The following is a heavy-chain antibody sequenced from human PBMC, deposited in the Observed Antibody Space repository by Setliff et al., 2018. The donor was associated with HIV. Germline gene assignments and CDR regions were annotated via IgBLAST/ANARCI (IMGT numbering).Heavy chain of an antibody. CDR3: ARDGYTNGYGYYYFYMDV. CDR1: GDSISSSIYY. J-gene: IGHJ6*03. V-gene: IGHV4-39*07. D-gene: IGHD5-18*01. CDR2: VYYGGST. Sequence: SETLSLTCAVSGDSISSSIYYWGWIRQPPGKGMEWIGSVYYGGSTYYNPSLKSRVTISVDTSQNQFSLKLSSVTAADTAVYFCARDGYTNGYGYYYFYMDVWGKGTTVTVSS.